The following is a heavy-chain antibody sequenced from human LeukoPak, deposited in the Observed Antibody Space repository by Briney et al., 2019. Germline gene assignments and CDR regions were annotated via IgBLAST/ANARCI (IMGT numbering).Heavy chain of an antibody. D-gene: IGHD3-9*01. V-gene: IGHV3-30-3*01. CDR2: ISYDGSNK. Sequence: GGSLRLSCAASGLTFSSYAMHWVRQAPGKGLEWVAVISYDGSNKYYADSVKGRFTISRDNSKNTLYLQMNSLRAEDTAVYYCARALGHILTGYYDYWGQGTLVTVSS. J-gene: IGHJ4*02. CDR1: GLTFSSYA. CDR3: ARALGHILTGYYDY.